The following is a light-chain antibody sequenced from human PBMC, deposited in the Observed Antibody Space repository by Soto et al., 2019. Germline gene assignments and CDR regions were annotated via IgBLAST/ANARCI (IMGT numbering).Light chain of an antibody. J-gene: IGKJ2*01. CDR1: QSVSSN. CDR3: QQYNNWPSMYT. CDR2: GAS. Sequence: EIVMTQSPATLSVSPGERATLSSRASQSVSSNLAWYQQKPGQAPRLLIYGASTRATGIPARFSGSGSGTEFTLTISSLQSVDFAVYYCQQYNNWPSMYTFGQGTKLEIK. V-gene: IGKV3-15*01.